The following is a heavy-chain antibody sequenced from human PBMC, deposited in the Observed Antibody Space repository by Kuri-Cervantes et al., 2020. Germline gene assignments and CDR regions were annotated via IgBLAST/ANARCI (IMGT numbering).Heavy chain of an antibody. CDR2: IHSGGST. V-gene: IGHV3-53*01. J-gene: IGHJ4*02. Sequence: GGSLRLSCAASGFTVSSNYMSWVRQAPGKGLEWVSVIHSGGSTYYGHSVKGRFTISRDNSKNTPYLQMNSLRAENTAVYYCAKMGYYGSGSQHTRSAGRVPKTYYFDYWGQGTLVTVSS. CDR1: GFTVSSNY. D-gene: IGHD3-10*01. CDR3: AKMGYYGSGSQHTRSAGRVPKTYYFDY.